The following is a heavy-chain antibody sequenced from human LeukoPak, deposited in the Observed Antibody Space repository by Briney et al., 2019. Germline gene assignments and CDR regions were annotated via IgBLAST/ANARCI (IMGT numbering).Heavy chain of an antibody. CDR2: IYYSGST. CDR1: GASISGYY. D-gene: IGHD5-24*01. Sequence: SETLSLTCTVSGASISGYYWSWIRQPPGKGLEWIGYIYYSGSTNYNPSLKSRATISVDTSKNQFSLKLSSVTAADTAVYYCARGDGYNRYWGQGTLVTVSS. J-gene: IGHJ4*02. V-gene: IGHV4-59*01. CDR3: ARGDGYNRY.